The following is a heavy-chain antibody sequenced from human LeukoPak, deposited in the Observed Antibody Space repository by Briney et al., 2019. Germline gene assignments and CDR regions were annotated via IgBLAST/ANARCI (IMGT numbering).Heavy chain of an antibody. CDR2: INQDGGET. D-gene: IGHD1-14*01. J-gene: IGHJ4*02. CDR1: GFSFSGYW. CDR3: ARERTTQKAFDY. V-gene: IGHV3-7*05. Sequence: PGGSLRLSCAASGFSFSGYWMTWGRQAPGKGLEWVANINQDGGETYYVDSVRGRFTISRDSAKNSLYLQMNSLRAEDTAVYYCARERTTQKAFDYWGQGTLVTVSS.